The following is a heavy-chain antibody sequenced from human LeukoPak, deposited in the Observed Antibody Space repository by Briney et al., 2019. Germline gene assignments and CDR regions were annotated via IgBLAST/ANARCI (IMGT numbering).Heavy chain of an antibody. CDR1: GFTFSNYA. Sequence: GGSLRLSCAASGFTFSNYAMHWVRQAPGKGLEWVAVISYDGSNKYYADSVKGRFTISRDNSKNTLYLQMNSLRAEDTAVYYCAKEERSSGWYAFPGVYYFDYWGQGTLVTVSS. J-gene: IGHJ4*02. D-gene: IGHD6-19*01. V-gene: IGHV3-30*04. CDR2: ISYDGSNK. CDR3: AKEERSSGWYAFPGVYYFDY.